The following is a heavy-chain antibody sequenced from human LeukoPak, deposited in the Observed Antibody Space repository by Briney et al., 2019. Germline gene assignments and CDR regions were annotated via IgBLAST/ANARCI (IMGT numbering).Heavy chain of an antibody. J-gene: IGHJ4*02. V-gene: IGHV4-34*01. D-gene: IGHD3-22*01. Sequence: PGGSLRLSCAASGFTFSSYAMSWVRQAPGKGLEWIGEINHSGSTNYNPSLKSRVTISVDTSKNQFSLKLSSVTAADTAVYYCARGHRIGSGYPTTPYDYWGQGTLVTVSS. CDR2: INHSGST. CDR3: ARGHRIGSGYPTTPYDY. CDR1: GFTFSSYA.